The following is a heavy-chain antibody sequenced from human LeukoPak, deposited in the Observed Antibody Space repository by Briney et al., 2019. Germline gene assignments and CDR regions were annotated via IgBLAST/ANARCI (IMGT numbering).Heavy chain of an antibody. CDR2: IYYSGST. V-gene: IGHV4-30-4*08. CDR3: AREGSSLSLAPNWYYFDY. D-gene: IGHD1-1*01. J-gene: IGHJ4*02. Sequence: SETLSLTCTVSGGSISSGDYYWSWIRQPPGKGLEWIGYIYYSGSTYYNPSLKSRVTISVDTSKNQFSLKLSSVTAADTAVYYCAREGSSLSLAPNWYYFDYWGQGTLVIVSS. CDR1: GGSISSGDYY.